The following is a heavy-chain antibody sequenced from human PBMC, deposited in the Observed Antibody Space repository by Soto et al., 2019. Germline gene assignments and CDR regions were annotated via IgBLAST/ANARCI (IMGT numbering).Heavy chain of an antibody. CDR3: ARDEKYYYDSSGAPAFDI. Sequence: QVQLVESGGGLVKPGGSLRLSCAASGFTFSDYYMSWIRQAPGKGLEWVSYISSSGSTIYYADSVKGRFTISRDNAKNSLYLQINSLRAEDTAVYYCARDEKYYYDSSGAPAFDIWGQGTMVTVSS. V-gene: IGHV3-11*01. J-gene: IGHJ3*02. D-gene: IGHD3-22*01. CDR2: ISSSGSTI. CDR1: GFTFSDYY.